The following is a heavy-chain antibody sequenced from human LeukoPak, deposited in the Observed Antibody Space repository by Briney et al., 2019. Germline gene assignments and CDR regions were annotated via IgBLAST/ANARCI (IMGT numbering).Heavy chain of an antibody. V-gene: IGHV4-39*07. CDR2: IYYSGST. CDR3: ARVDPRGWFDP. D-gene: IGHD3-16*01. Sequence: SETLSLTCTVSGGSMSSNSYYWGWIRQPPGKGLEWVGSIYYSGSTYYNPSLKSRMTISVDTSKNQFSLRLSSVTAADPAVYYCARVDPRGWFDPWGQGTLVTVSS. J-gene: IGHJ5*02. CDR1: GGSMSSNSYY.